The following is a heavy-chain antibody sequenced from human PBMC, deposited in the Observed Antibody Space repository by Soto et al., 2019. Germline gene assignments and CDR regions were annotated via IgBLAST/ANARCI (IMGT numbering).Heavy chain of an antibody. CDR2: ISSSSRTI. CDR1: GFTFSSYS. Sequence: EVQLVESGGGLVQPGGSLRLSCAASGFTFSSYSMNWVRQAPGKGLEWVSYISSSSRTIYYADSVKGRFTISRDNAKNSLYLPMNSLRAEDTAVYYCARDKGRSPLDYWGQGTLVTVSS. V-gene: IGHV3-48*01. J-gene: IGHJ4*02. D-gene: IGHD2-15*01. CDR3: ARDKGRSPLDY.